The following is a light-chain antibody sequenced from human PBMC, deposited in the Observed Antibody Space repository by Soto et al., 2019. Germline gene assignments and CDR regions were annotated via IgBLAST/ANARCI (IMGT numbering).Light chain of an antibody. Sequence: EMVLTQSQGTLSLSPGERATLSCRASQSVSSSYLAWYQQKPGQAPRLLIYGASSRATGIPDRFSGSGSWTDFTLTISRLEPEDFAVYYCQQYGSSPGFTFGPGTKVDIK. CDR3: QQYGSSPGFT. J-gene: IGKJ3*01. CDR2: GAS. CDR1: QSVSSSY. V-gene: IGKV3-20*01.